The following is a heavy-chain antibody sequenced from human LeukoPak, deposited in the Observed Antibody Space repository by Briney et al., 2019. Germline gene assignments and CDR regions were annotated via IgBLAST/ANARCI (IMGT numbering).Heavy chain of an antibody. CDR2: TYYSGST. J-gene: IGHJ4*02. CDR3: ARPRGDLWSGYDY. D-gene: IGHD3-3*01. Sequence: SETLSLTCSVSGGSISRSSYDWTWIRQSPGRGLEWIGNTYYSGSTLYNPSLKSRVTISVDTSKNQFSLRLTSVTAADTAVYYCARPRGDLWSGYDYWGQGVLVTVSP. CDR1: GGSISRSSYD. V-gene: IGHV4-39*01.